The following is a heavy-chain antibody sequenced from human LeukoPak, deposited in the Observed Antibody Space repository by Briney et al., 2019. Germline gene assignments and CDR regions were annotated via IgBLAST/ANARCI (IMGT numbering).Heavy chain of an antibody. V-gene: IGHV3-30-3*01. CDR2: ISYDGSNK. CDR3: ARVEEGDY. CDR1: GFTFSSYA. J-gene: IGHJ4*02. Sequence: GRSLRLSCAASGFTFSSYAMHWVRQAPGKGLEWVAVISYDGSNKYYADSVKGRFTISRDNSKNTLYLQMNSLRAEDTAVYYCARVEEGDYWGQGTLVTVSS.